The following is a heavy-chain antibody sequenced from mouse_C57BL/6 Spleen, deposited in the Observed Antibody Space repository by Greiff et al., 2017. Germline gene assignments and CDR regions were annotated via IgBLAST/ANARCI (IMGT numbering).Heavy chain of an antibody. CDR2: IYPRSGNT. J-gene: IGHJ4*01. V-gene: IGHV1-81*01. CDR1: GYTFTSSG. CDR3: ARQLRLPPYAMDY. D-gene: IGHD3-2*02. Sequence: VQLQQPGAELARPGASVKLSCKASGYTFTSSGISWVKQRTGQGLEWIGEIYPRSGNTYYNEQFKGKATLTADKSSSTAYMELRSLTSEDSAVXFCARQLRLPPYAMDYWGQGTSVTVSS.